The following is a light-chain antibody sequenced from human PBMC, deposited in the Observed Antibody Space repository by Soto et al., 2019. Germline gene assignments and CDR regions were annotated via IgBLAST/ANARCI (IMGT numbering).Light chain of an antibody. CDR1: QSVNIN. Sequence: EVVMTQSPATLSVSPGERATLSCRASQSVNINLAWYQQKPGQAPRLLIYGASTRATGVPARFSGSGSSTEFTLTINSLQSEDFAVYYCQQYNNWPRTFGQGTKVEIK. CDR3: QQYNNWPRT. J-gene: IGKJ1*01. CDR2: GAS. V-gene: IGKV3-15*01.